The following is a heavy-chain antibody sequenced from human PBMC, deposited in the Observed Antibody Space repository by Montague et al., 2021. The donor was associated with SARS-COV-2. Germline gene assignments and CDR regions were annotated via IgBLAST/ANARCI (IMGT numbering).Heavy chain of an antibody. CDR2: IYSGGST. CDR3: ARDLTYGSGRSYYYYGMDV. CDR1: GFTVSSNY. Sequence: SLRLSCAASGFTVSSNYMSWVRQAPGKGLEWVPVIYSGGSTYYADSVKGRFTVSRHNSKNTLYLQMNSLRAEDTAVYYCARDLTYGSGRSYYYYGMDVWGQGTTVTVPS. D-gene: IGHD3-10*01. V-gene: IGHV3-53*04. J-gene: IGHJ6*02.